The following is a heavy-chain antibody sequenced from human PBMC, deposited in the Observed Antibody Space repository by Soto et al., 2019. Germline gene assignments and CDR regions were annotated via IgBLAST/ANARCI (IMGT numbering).Heavy chain of an antibody. CDR3: ARHVRPSTTPRRDWFDP. CDR1: SGSISSSSYY. V-gene: IGHV4-39*01. Sequence: SETLSLTCTVSSGSISSSSYYWGWIRQPPGKGLEWIGSIYYSGDTYHNPSLKSRVTMSVDTSMNQFALRLTSVTAADTAVYYCARHVRPSTTPRRDWFDPWGQGTLVTVSS. D-gene: IGHD3-10*02. J-gene: IGHJ5*02. CDR2: IYYSGDT.